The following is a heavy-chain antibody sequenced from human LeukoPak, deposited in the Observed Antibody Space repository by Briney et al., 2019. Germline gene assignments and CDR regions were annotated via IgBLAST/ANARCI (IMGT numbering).Heavy chain of an antibody. D-gene: IGHD3-10*01. CDR2: IRSKAHSYAT. CDR3: TRLMGSGSYLYYYYYMDV. CDR1: GFTFSGSA. Sequence: GGSLRLSCAASGFTFSGSAMHWVRQASGKGLEWVGRIRSKAHSYATAYAASVKGRFTISRDDSKNTAYLQMNSLKTEDTAVYYCTRLMGSGSYLYYYYYMDVWGKGTTVTVSS. J-gene: IGHJ6*03. V-gene: IGHV3-73*01.